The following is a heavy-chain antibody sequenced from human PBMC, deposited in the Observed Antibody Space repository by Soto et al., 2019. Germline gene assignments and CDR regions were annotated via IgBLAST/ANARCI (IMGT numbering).Heavy chain of an antibody. CDR2: MNPNSGNT. J-gene: IGHJ5*02. CDR1: GYTFTSYD. D-gene: IGHD6-13*01. V-gene: IGHV1-8*01. Sequence: QVQLVQSGAEVKTPGASVKVSCKASGYTFTSYDINWVRQATGQGLEWMGWMNPNSGNTGYAQKFQGRVTMTRNTSISTAYMELSSLGSEDTAVYYCARERSAAGTGWFDPWGQGTLVTVSS. CDR3: ARERSAAGTGWFDP.